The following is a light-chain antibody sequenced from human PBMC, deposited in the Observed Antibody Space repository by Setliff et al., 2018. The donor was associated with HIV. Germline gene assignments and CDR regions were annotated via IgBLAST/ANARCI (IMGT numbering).Light chain of an antibody. CDR1: SSDIGGYNY. CDR3: SSRTSSSTPYV. CDR2: EVS. J-gene: IGLJ1*01. Sequence: QSALAQPASVSGSPGQSITISCTGTSSDIGGYNYVSWYQQHPGKAPKVMIYEVSSRPSGVPDRFSGSKSGNTASLTISGLQAEDEADYYCSSRTSSSTPYVFGTGTKVTVL. V-gene: IGLV2-14*01.